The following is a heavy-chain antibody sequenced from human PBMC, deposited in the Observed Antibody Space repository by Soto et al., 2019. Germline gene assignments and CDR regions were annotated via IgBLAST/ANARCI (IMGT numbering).Heavy chain of an antibody. CDR3: TRKASGIAYGMDV. CDR2: IRRKIHGGTT. J-gene: IGHJ6*02. CDR1: GFTFGDYA. D-gene: IGHD2-21*01. Sequence: EVQLVESGGGLVEPGRSLRLSCTASGFTFGDYALIWFRQAPGKGLEWVGFIRRKIHGGTTEYAASVKGRFTISRDAXKGRAYLQMDSLKSEDTAVYYCTRKASGIAYGMDVWGQGTTVSVSS. V-gene: IGHV3-49*03.